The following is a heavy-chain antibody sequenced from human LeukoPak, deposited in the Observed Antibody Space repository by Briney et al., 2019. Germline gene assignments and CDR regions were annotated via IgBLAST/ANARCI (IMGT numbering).Heavy chain of an antibody. Sequence: ASVKVSCKASGYTFTGYYMHWVRQAPGQGLEWMGWINPNSGGTNYAQKFQGWVTMTRDTSISTAYMELSRLRSDDTAVYYCARDPYSSTWTGNWFDPWGQGTLVTVSS. CDR3: ARDPYSSTWTGNWFDP. V-gene: IGHV1-2*04. CDR1: GYTFTGYY. J-gene: IGHJ5*02. CDR2: INPNSGGT. D-gene: IGHD6-13*01.